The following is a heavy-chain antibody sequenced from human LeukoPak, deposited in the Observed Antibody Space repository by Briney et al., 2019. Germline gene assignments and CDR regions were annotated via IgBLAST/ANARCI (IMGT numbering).Heavy chain of an antibody. V-gene: IGHV3-21*04. D-gene: IGHD3-16*02. J-gene: IGHJ6*03. CDR2: ISSSSSYI. Sequence: GGSLRLSCAASGFTFSSYSMNWVRQAPGKGLEWVSSISSSSSYIYYADSVKGRFTISRDNAKNSLYLQMNSLRAEDTAVYYCARTPQVYDYVWGSYRYRYYYYYMDVWGKGTTVTISS. CDR1: GFTFSSYS. CDR3: ARTPQVYDYVWGSYRYRYYYYYMDV.